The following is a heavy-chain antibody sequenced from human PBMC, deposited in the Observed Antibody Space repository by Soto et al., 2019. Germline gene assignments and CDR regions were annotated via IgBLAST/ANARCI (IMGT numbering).Heavy chain of an antibody. CDR2: IYYSGST. CDR1: GGSISSYY. J-gene: IGHJ6*02. Sequence: PSETLSLTCTVSGGSISSYYWSWIRQPPGKGLEWIGYIYYSGSTNYNPSLKSRVTISVDTSKNQFSLKLSSVTAADTAVYYCARDPRSRVYYDILTGRNYYYYYGMDVWGQGTTVIVSS. V-gene: IGHV4-59*01. D-gene: IGHD3-9*01. CDR3: ARDPRSRVYYDILTGRNYYYYYGMDV.